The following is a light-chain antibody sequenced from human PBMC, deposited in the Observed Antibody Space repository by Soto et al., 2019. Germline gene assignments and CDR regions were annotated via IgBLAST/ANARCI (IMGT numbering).Light chain of an antibody. J-gene: IGKJ1*01. V-gene: IGKV4-1*01. Sequence: DIVMGVCTDCLGGSRKERATISFKSSQSVLYSSNYKNYLAWYQQKPGQPPKLLIYWASIRESGVPDRFSGSGSGTDFTLTISSLQAEDVPVYYCQQYYRISRTFWHGTKVDI. CDR2: WAS. CDR3: QQYYRISRT. CDR1: QSVLYSSNYKNY.